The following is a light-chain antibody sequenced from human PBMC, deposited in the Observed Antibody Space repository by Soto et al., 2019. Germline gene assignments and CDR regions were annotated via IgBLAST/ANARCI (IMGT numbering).Light chain of an antibody. CDR3: SSYAGSNIPVV. Sequence: QSVLTQPPSASGSPGQSVTISCTGTSSDVGGYNCVSRYQQHPGKAPKLMIYEVSKRPSGVPDRFSGYKSGNTASLTVSGLQAEDEADYYCSSYAGSNIPVVFGGGTKLTVL. J-gene: IGLJ2*01. CDR2: EVS. CDR1: SSDVGGYNC. V-gene: IGLV2-8*01.